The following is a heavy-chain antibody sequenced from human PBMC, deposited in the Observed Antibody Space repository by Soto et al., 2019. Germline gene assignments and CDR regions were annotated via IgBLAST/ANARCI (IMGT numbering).Heavy chain of an antibody. CDR2: ISGSGGST. CDR3: AKALMYCSGGSCYSGWFDP. V-gene: IGHV3-23*01. CDR1: GFTFSSYA. D-gene: IGHD2-15*01. Sequence: EVQLLESGGGLVQPGGSLRLSCAASGFTFSSYAMSWVRQAPGKGLEWVSAISGSGGSTYYADSVKGRFTISRDNSKNTLYLQMTSLRAEDTAVYYCAKALMYCSGGSCYSGWFDPWGQGTLVTVSS. J-gene: IGHJ5*02.